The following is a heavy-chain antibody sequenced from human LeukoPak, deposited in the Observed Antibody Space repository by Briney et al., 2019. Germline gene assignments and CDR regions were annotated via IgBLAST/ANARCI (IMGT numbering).Heavy chain of an antibody. CDR3: AKDSYSVSYIEYFQH. D-gene: IGHD1-26*01. V-gene: IGHV3-23*01. Sequence: PGGSLRLSCAASGFTFSRYAMSWVRQAAGKGVEWVSAISGSGGSTYYAYSVKGLFTISRDNSKNTLYLQMNSLSAEDTAVYYCAKDSYSVSYIEYFQHWGQGTLVTVSS. CDR2: ISGSGGST. CDR1: GFTFSRYA. J-gene: IGHJ1*01.